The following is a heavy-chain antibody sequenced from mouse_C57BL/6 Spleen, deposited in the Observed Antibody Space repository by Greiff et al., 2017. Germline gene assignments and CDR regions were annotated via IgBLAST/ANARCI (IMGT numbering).Heavy chain of an antibody. D-gene: IGHD1-1*01. J-gene: IGHJ1*03. Sequence: QVQLQQPGAELVKPGASVKLSCKASGYTFTCYWMHWVKQRPGQGLAWIGMINPNSSSTNYNEKFKSKATLTVDKSSSTAYMQLSSLTSEDSAVYYCARDYYGSSPYIDVWGTGTTVTVSS. V-gene: IGHV1-64*01. CDR2: INPNSSST. CDR1: GYTFTCYW. CDR3: ARDYYGSSPYIDV.